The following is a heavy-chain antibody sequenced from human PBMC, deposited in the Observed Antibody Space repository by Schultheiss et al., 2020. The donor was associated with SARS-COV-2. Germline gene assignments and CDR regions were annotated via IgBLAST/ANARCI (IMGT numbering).Heavy chain of an antibody. V-gene: IGHV1-18*01. J-gene: IGHJ6*02. Sequence: ASVKVSCKASGYTFTSYGISWVRQAPGQGLEWMGWISTHNDNTNYAQNLQGRVTMTTDRSTSTVYMELSSLRSEDTAVYYCARASEYCSSTSCYDGMDVWGQGTTVTVSS. D-gene: IGHD2-2*01. CDR3: ARASEYCSSTSCYDGMDV. CDR2: ISTHNDNT. CDR1: GYTFTSYG.